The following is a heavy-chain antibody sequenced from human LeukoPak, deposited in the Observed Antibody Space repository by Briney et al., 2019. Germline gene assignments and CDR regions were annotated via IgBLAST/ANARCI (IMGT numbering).Heavy chain of an antibody. V-gene: IGHV3-53*01. J-gene: IGHJ4*02. CDR2: IYSGGST. D-gene: IGHD2/OR15-2a*01. Sequence: GGSLRLSCAASGFTFSSYWMNWARQAPVKGLEWVSVIYSGGSTYYADSVKGRFTISRDNSKNTLYLQMNSLRAEDTAVYYCAREGPLSTWGQGTLVTVSS. CDR3: AREGPLST. CDR1: GFTFSSYW.